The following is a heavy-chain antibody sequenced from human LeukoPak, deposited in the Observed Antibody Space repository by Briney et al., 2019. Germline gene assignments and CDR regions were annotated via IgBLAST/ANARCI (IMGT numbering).Heavy chain of an antibody. V-gene: IGHV3-23*01. D-gene: IGHD3-16*01. Sequence: GGSVRLSCVGSGFMFSRFGLIWVRQAPGKGLEWVSGIHGNGETTYYGDSVKGRFTISRDNSKSTLYLQMNSLRVEDTAEYFCGRDPNGDYVGAFEFWGQGTTVTVYS. J-gene: IGHJ6*02. CDR1: GFMFSRFG. CDR2: IHGNGETT. CDR3: GRDPNGDYVGAFEF.